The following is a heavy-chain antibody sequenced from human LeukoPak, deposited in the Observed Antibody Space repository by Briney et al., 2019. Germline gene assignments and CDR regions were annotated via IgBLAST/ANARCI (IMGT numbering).Heavy chain of an antibody. Sequence: ASVKVSCKASGGTFSSYAISWVRQAPGQGLEWMGGIIPIFGTANYAQKFQGRVTITTDESTSTAYMELSSLRSEDTAVYYCARDRGVIVGAHQRGGAFDIWGQGTMVTVSS. CDR3: ARDRGVIVGAHQRGGAFDI. J-gene: IGHJ3*02. V-gene: IGHV1-69*05. CDR2: IIPIFGTA. D-gene: IGHD1-26*01. CDR1: GGTFSSYA.